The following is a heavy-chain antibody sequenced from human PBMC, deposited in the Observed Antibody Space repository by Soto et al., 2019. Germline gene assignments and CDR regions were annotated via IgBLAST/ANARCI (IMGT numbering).Heavy chain of an antibody. CDR1: GYTFKSYD. Sequence: QVQLVQSGAEVKEPGASVTVSCKASGYTFKSYDVRWVRKAPGQGLEWMGWTSGHNGKADYAENFQGRVIMTTDTSTATASMDLRGLRSDDTAVYYCARKGYIGNFAMDVWGQGTTVTVSS. CDR3: ARKGYIGNFAMDV. D-gene: IGHD5-12*01. CDR2: TSGHNGKA. J-gene: IGHJ6*02. V-gene: IGHV1-18*04.